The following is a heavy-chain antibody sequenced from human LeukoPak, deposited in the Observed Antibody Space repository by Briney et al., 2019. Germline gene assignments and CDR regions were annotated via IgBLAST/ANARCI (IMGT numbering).Heavy chain of an antibody. CDR1: GFTFSGHW. CDR3: TRDRSRAEDD. D-gene: IGHD1-14*01. J-gene: IGHJ4*02. Sequence: GGSLRLSCAASGFTFSGHWMSWVRQAPGKGLEWVANINQGGSDKYYVDSVKGRFTISRDNANNLLYLQMNSLRGEDTAMYYCTRDRSRAEDDWGQGTLVTVSS. CDR2: INQGGSDK. V-gene: IGHV3-7*01.